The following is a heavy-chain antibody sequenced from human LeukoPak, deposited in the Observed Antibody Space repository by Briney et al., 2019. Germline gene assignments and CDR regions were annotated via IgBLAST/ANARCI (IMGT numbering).Heavy chain of an antibody. J-gene: IGHJ4*02. CDR2: ISGSGSST. CDR1: GFTFSSYA. D-gene: IGHD6-13*01. V-gene: IGHV3-23*01. CDR3: AKHGTAGIAAAGIPW. Sequence: QTGGSLRLSCAASGFTFSSYAMSWVRQAPGKGLEWVSAISGSGSSTYYADSVKGRFTISRDNSKNTLYLQMNSLRAEDTAVYYCAKHGTAGIAAAGIPWWGQGTLVTVSP.